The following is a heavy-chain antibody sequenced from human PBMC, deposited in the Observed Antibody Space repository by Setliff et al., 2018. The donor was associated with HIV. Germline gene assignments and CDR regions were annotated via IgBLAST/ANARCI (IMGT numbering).Heavy chain of an antibody. D-gene: IGHD3-22*01. CDR2: ITSSGSNL. CDR3: ARDTEMITTTDAFDI. CDR1: GFSFSSFS. V-gene: IGHV3-21*05. Sequence: PGGSLRLSCAASGFSFSSFSMHWVRQAPGKGLEWISYITSSGSNLDYADSVNGRFTISRDNAKNTMYLEMNSLRAEDTAVYYCARDTEMITTTDAFDIWGQGTMVTVS. J-gene: IGHJ3*02.